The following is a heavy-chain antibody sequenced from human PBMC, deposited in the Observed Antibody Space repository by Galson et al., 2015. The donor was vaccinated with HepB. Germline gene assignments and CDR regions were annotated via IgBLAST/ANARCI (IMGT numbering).Heavy chain of an antibody. V-gene: IGHV3-73*01. CDR2: ISSKASSHAT. J-gene: IGHJ4*02. D-gene: IGHD6-19*01. CDR3: AGLGDLSGYSSL. CDR1: GFTFSGSA. Sequence: SLRLSCAASGFTFSGSAIHWVRQASGKGLEWVGRISSKASSHATAYTASLKGRFTISRDESKNTVYLHMNSLKTEATAVYYGAGLGDLSGYSSLWGQGTLVTVSS.